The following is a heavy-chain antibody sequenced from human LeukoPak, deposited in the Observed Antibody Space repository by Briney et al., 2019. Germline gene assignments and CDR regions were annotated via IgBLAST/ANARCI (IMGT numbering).Heavy chain of an antibody. CDR2: IYSGGTI. CDR1: GFTVRSSH. CDR3: ATYSSESYYNLPPDY. V-gene: IGHV3-66*01. D-gene: IGHD3-10*01. Sequence: GGSLRLSRAASGFTVRSSHISWVRQAPGKGLEWVSVIYSGGTIYYADSVKGRFTISRDISKNTLYLQMNSLRAEGTAVYYCATYSSESYYNLPPDYWGQGTLVTVSS. J-gene: IGHJ4*02.